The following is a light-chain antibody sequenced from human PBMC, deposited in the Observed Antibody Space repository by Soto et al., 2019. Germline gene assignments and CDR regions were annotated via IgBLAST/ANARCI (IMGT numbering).Light chain of an antibody. CDR1: QYIATSY. Sequence: EIVWTQSPCTLSLSPGEGATLSCRSSQYIATSYLAWYQQRRGQAPRLLIYGASSSATGITHRVSGSGSVTDFTLKISSLEHEAVEVYYCQQYGVSPYTFGQGTTVAIK. V-gene: IGKV3-20*01. J-gene: IGKJ2*01. CDR3: QQYGVSPYT. CDR2: GAS.